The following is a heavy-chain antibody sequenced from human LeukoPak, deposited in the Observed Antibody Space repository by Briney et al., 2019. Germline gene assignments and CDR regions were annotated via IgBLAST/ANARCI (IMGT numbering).Heavy chain of an antibody. Sequence: GGSLRLSCAASGFTFSGYAMSWVRQAPGKGLEWVSAISGSGGSTYYADSAKGRLPISRYNAKTSLYLQMNRLRAEDTAVYYCASPNPRIAARPYYYYYMDVWGKGTTVTVSS. CDR1: GFTFSGYA. J-gene: IGHJ6*03. D-gene: IGHD6-6*01. V-gene: IGHV3-23*01. CDR3: ASPNPRIAARPYYYYYMDV. CDR2: ISGSGGST.